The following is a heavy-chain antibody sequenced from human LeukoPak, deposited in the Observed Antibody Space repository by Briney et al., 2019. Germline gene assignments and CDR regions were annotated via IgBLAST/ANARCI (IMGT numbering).Heavy chain of an antibody. CDR3: ARDRDGSGWSPNWFDP. Sequence: PGGSLRLSCAASGFTVSSNYMSWVCQAPGKGLEWVSVIYSGGSTYYADSVKGRFTISRDNSENTLYLQMNSLRAEDTAVYYCARDRDGSGWSPNWFDPWGQGTLVTVSS. J-gene: IGHJ5*02. V-gene: IGHV3-66*01. CDR2: IYSGGST. D-gene: IGHD6-19*01. CDR1: GFTVSSNY.